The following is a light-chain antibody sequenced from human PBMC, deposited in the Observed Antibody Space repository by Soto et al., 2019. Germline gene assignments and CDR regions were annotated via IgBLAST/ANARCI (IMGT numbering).Light chain of an antibody. V-gene: IGKV3-20*01. CDR2: GAS. CDR3: QQYGSSQT. Sequence: EIVLTQSPGTLSLSPGERATLSCRASQSVSSSYLAWYQQKPGQAPRLLIYGASSRATGIPDRFSGSGSGTDFTLPISRLEPEDFAVYYCQQYGSSQTFGGGTKVEIK. CDR1: QSVSSSY. J-gene: IGKJ4*01.